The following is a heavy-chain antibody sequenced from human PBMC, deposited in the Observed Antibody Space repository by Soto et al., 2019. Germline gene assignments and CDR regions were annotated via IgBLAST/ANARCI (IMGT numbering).Heavy chain of an antibody. CDR1: GGSISSGGYY. D-gene: IGHD2-15*01. V-gene: IGHV4-31*03. Sequence: PSETLSLTCTVSGGSISSGGYYWSWIRQHPGKGLEWIGYIYYSGSTYYNPSLKSRVTISVDTSKNQFSLKLSSVTAADTAVYYCARASFVAEKNTYAFDIWGQGTMVTVSS. J-gene: IGHJ3*02. CDR2: IYYSGST. CDR3: ARASFVAEKNTYAFDI.